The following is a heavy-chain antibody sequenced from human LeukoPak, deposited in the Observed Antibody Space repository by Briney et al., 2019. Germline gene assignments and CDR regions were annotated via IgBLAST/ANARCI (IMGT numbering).Heavy chain of an antibody. Sequence: PSETLSLTCAVSGGSLSSFYWSWIRQPAGKGLEWIGRIYTSGSTNYNPSLKSRVTMSVDTSKNQFSLKLSSVTAADTAVYYCARRSSGWTTPMFDYWGQGTLVTVSS. CDR2: IYTSGST. D-gene: IGHD6-19*01. CDR3: ARRSSGWTTPMFDY. J-gene: IGHJ4*02. CDR1: GGSLSSFY. V-gene: IGHV4-4*07.